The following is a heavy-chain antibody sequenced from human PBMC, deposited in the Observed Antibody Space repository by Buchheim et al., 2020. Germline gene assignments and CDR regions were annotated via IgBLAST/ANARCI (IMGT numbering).Heavy chain of an antibody. V-gene: IGHV3-23*01. CDR2: ISGSGGRT. J-gene: IGHJ4*02. CDR3: AKETGVLSLYPTDY. D-gene: IGHD3-16*02. CDR1: GFTFSSYA. Sequence: EVQLLESGGGLVQPGGSLRLSCAASGFTFSSYAMSWVRQAPGRGREWVSAISGSGGRTYCADSVKGRFTISRHNYKNTLYLKMNSLRAEDTAVYYCAKETGVLSLYPTDYWGQGTL.